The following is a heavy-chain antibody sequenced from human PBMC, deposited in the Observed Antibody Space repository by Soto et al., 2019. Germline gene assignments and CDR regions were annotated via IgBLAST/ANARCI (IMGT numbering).Heavy chain of an antibody. CDR2: IYYSGST. J-gene: IGHJ4*02. D-gene: IGHD3-22*01. CDR1: GGSISSSSYY. Sequence: QLQLQESGPGLVKPSETLSLTCTVSGGSISSSSYYWGWIRQPPGKGLEWIGSIYYSGSTYYNPSLKSRVTISVDTSKNQFSLKLSSVTAADTAVYYCAMPYDSSGYYYNDYWGQGTLVTVSS. CDR3: AMPYDSSGYYYNDY. V-gene: IGHV4-39*01.